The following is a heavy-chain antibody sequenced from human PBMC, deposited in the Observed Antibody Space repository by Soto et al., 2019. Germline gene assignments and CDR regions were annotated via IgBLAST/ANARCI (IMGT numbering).Heavy chain of an antibody. CDR2: IKDKGNNYAI. V-gene: IGHV3-73*01. Sequence: GGSLRLSCVASGFAFSDSAIHWVSQSSGKGLEWVGRIKDKGNNYAIAYAASVTGRFTVSRDDSKNTAYLQINSLKIEDTAIYFCTRHRIIWANHMTAAVSNDGFDIWGQGTMVTVSS. J-gene: IGHJ3*02. CDR3: TRHRIIWANHMTAAVSNDGFDI. CDR1: GFAFSDSA. D-gene: IGHD2-21*02.